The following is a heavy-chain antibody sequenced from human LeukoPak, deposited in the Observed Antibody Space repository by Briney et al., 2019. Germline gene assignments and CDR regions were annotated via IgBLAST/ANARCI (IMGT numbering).Heavy chain of an antibody. J-gene: IGHJ4*02. Sequence: PGGSLRLSCAASGFTFSSYWMSWVRQAPGKGLEWVANIKQDGSEKYYVDSVKGRFTISRDNAKNSLYLQMNSLRAEDTAVYYCARAYYDFWSGYYLNFDYWGQGTLVTVSS. V-gene: IGHV3-7*01. D-gene: IGHD3-3*01. CDR3: ARAYYDFWSGYYLNFDY. CDR2: IKQDGSEK. CDR1: GFTFSSYW.